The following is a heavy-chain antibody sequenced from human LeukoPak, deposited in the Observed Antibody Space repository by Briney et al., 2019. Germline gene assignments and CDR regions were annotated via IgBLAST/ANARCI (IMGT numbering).Heavy chain of an antibody. CDR2: INPNSGGT. D-gene: IGHD2-21*02. Sequence: ASVKVSCKASGYTFTGCYMHWVRQAPGQGLEWMGWINPNSGGTNYAQKFQGRVTMTRDTSISTAYMELSRLRSDDTAVYYCARVGHNCGGDCYSPWFDPWGQGTLVTVSS. V-gene: IGHV1-2*02. J-gene: IGHJ5*02. CDR3: ARVGHNCGGDCYSPWFDP. CDR1: GYTFTGCY.